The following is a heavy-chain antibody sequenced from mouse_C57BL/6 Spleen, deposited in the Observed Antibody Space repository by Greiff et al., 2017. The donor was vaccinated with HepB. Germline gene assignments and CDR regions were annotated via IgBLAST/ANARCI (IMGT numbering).Heavy chain of an antibody. CDR1: GYTFTSYW. D-gene: IGHD1-1*01. J-gene: IGHJ4*01. CDR2: IDPSDSET. Sequence: VQLQQPGAELVRPGSSVKLSCKASGYTFTSYWMHWVKQRPIQGLEWIGNIDPSDSETHYNQKFKDKATLTVDKSSSTAYMQLSSLTSEDSAVYYCALTVPYYYAMDYWGQGTAVTVSS. CDR3: ALTVPYYYAMDY. V-gene: IGHV1-52*01.